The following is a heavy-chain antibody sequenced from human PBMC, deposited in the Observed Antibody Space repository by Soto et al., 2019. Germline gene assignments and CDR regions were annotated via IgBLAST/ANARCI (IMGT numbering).Heavy chain of an antibody. CDR2: IWFDGTNK. V-gene: IGHV3-33*01. J-gene: IGHJ4*02. CDR1: GFSLSSYG. Sequence: QVQLVESGGGVVQPGRSLRLSCAASGFSLSSYGVHWVRQAPGKGLEWVALIWFDGTNKKYADSVKGRFTISRDTSKNIVYLQMNSLRVDDTAVYYCARGDSSASPSFDYWGQGTLVTVSS. D-gene: IGHD3-22*01. CDR3: ARGDSSASPSFDY.